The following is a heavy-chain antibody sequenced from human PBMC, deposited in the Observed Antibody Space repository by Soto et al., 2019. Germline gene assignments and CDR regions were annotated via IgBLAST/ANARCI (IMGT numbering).Heavy chain of an antibody. Sequence: QVQLQESGPGLVKPSQTLSLTCTVSGGSISSGNYYWSWIRQPPGKGLEWIGYIYYNGSTYYNPPLKSRLTISLDTSKNQFSLKLSSVTAADTAVYYSARDLRLGLDPDAFDIWGQGTMVTVSS. CDR1: GGSISSGNYY. J-gene: IGHJ3*02. D-gene: IGHD6-19*01. CDR2: IYYNGST. CDR3: ARDLRLGLDPDAFDI. V-gene: IGHV4-30-4*01.